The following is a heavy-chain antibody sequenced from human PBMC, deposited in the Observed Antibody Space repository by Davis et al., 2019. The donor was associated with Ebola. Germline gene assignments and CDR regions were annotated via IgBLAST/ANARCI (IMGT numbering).Heavy chain of an antibody. CDR1: GGSFSGYY. Sequence: SETLSLTCAVYGGSFSGYYWSWIRQPPGKGLEWIGEINHSGSTNYNPSLKSRVTISVDTSKNQFSLKLSSVTAADTAVYYCARIGAIGGAGAHYYYYGMDVWDQGTTVTVSS. CDR2: INHSGST. CDR3: ARIGAIGGAGAHYYYYGMDV. J-gene: IGHJ6*02. V-gene: IGHV4-34*01. D-gene: IGHD1-26*01.